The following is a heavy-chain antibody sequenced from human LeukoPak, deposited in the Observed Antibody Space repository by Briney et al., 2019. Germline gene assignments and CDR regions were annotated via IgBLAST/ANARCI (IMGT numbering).Heavy chain of an antibody. D-gene: IGHD3-10*01. V-gene: IGHV4-34*01. Sequence: PSETLSLTCAVYGGSFSGYYWSWIRQPPGKGLEWIGEINHSGSTNYNPSLKSRVTISVDTSKNQLSLKLSSVTAADTAVYYCVKIYGSGSYFHFFDYWGQGTLVTVSS. CDR1: GGSFSGYY. CDR2: INHSGST. J-gene: IGHJ4*02. CDR3: VKIYGSGSYFHFFDY.